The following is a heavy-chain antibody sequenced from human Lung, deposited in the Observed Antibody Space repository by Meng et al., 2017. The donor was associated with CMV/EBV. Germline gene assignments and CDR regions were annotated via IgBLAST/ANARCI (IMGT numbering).Heavy chain of an antibody. CDR2: IIPIFGTA. Sequence: AAACTFRRYAISWVRLAPVQGLDWMGGIIPIFGTANYAQKFQGSVTITTDESTSTAYMELSSLRSEDTAVYYCATYYYGSGSHGGDWGQGTLVTVSS. CDR3: ATYYYGSGSHGGD. J-gene: IGHJ4*02. D-gene: IGHD3-10*01. V-gene: IGHV1-69*05. CDR1: ACTFRRYA.